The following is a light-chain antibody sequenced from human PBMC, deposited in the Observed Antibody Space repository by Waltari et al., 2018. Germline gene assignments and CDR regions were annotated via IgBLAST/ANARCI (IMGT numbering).Light chain of an antibody. J-gene: IGLJ1*01. CDR3: CSYAGSFTWV. V-gene: IGLV2-11*01. Sequence: QSALTQPRSVSGSPGQSVTISCTGTNSDVGGYKYVSWYQQHPDKAPRLIIYDVYTRSSGGPNRFSGSQAANTASLTISVLQSEDEADYYCCSYAGSFTWVFGTGTKVTVL. CDR1: NSDVGGYKY. CDR2: DVY.